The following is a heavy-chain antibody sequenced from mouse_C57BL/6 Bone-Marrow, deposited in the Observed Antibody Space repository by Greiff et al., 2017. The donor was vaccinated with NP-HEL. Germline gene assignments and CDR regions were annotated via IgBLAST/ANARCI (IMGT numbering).Heavy chain of an antibody. V-gene: IGHV1-59*01. Sequence: VQLQQPGAELVRPGTSVKLSCKASGYTFTSYWMHWVKQRPGQGLEWIGVIDPSDSYTNYNQKFKGKATLTVDTSSSTAYMQLSSLTSEDSAVYYCAWGTTVPFAYWGQGTLVTVSA. CDR3: AWGTTVPFAY. D-gene: IGHD1-1*01. J-gene: IGHJ3*01. CDR1: GYTFTSYW. CDR2: IDPSDSYT.